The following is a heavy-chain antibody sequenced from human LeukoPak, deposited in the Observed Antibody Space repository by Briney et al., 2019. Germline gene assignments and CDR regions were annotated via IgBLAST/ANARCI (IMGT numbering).Heavy chain of an antibody. CDR3: ARLKQWLAYYYYGMDV. Sequence: PGGSLRLSCAASGFTFSDYYMSWIRQAPGKGLEWVSYISSSGSTIYYADSVKGRFTISRDNAKNSLYLQMNSLRAEDTAVYYCARLKQWLAYYYYGMDVWGQGTTVTVSS. CDR1: GFTFSDYY. V-gene: IGHV3-11*01. CDR2: ISSSGSTI. D-gene: IGHD6-19*01. J-gene: IGHJ6*02.